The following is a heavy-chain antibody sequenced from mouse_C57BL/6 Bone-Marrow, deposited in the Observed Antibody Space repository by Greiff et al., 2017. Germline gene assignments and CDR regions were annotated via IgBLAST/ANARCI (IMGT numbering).Heavy chain of an antibody. CDR3: ERGGYYKGYAMDY. Sequence: QVQLQQSGAELARPGASVKMSCKASGYTFTSYTMHWVKQRPGQGLEWIGYINPSSGYSKYNHKFKVKATLTADKSSTTAYMQLSSLTSEDSAVYDCERGGYYKGYAMDYWGQGTAVTVSS. CDR2: INPSSGYS. J-gene: IGHJ4*01. CDR1: GYTFTSYT. V-gene: IGHV1-4*01. D-gene: IGHD2-3*01.